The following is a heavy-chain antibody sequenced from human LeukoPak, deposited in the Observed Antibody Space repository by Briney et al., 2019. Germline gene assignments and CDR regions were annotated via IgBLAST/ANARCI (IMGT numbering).Heavy chain of an antibody. V-gene: IGHV1-2*02. CDR2: INPNSGGT. CDR3: ARDSRRVSKPAAMDDY. J-gene: IGHJ4*02. CDR1: GYTFTGYY. D-gene: IGHD2-2*01. Sequence: VASVKVSCKASGYTFTGYYMHWVRQAPGQGLEWMGWINPNSGGTNYAQKFQGRVTMTRDTSISTAYMELSRLRSDDTAVYYCARDSRRVSKPAAMDDYWGQGTLVTVSS.